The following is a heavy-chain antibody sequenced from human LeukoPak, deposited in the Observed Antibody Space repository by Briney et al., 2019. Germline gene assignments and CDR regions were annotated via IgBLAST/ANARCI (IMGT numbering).Heavy chain of an antibody. D-gene: IGHD5-12*01. V-gene: IGHV4-39*07. CDR2: LYSSGST. Sequence: SETLSLTCTVSGGSISSSTYYWGRIRQPPGKGLEWIGSLYSSGSTYYNPSLKSRVTISVDTSKNQFSLKLSSVTAADTAVYYCARSGSGYLRYYFDYWGQGTLVTVSS. CDR3: ARSGSGYLRYYFDY. J-gene: IGHJ4*02. CDR1: GGSISSSTYY.